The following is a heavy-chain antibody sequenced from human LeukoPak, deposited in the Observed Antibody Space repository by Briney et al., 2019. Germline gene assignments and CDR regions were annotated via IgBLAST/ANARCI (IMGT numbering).Heavy chain of an antibody. V-gene: IGHV3-48*03. CDR1: GFTFSSYE. CDR3: ARDASDYWFFDL. J-gene: IGHJ2*01. CDR2: ISSSGSTI. Sequence: GGSPRLSCAASGFTFSSYEMNWVRQAPGKGLEWVSYISSSGSTIYYADSLKGRFTISRDNAKNSLYLQMNSLRAEDTALYYCARDASDYWFFDLWGRGTLVTVSS. D-gene: IGHD3-3*01.